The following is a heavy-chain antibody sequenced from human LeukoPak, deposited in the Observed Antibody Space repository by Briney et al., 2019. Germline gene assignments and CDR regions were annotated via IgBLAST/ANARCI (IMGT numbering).Heavy chain of an antibody. CDR3: AKISGAEYYDFWSGYSYFDY. V-gene: IGHV3-30*02. D-gene: IGHD3-3*01. Sequence: QSGGSLRLSCAASGFTFSSYGMHWVRQAPGKGLEWVAFIRYDGSNKYYADSVKGRFTISRDNSKNTLYLQMNSLRAEDTAVYHCAKISGAEYYDFWSGYSYFDYWGQGTLVTVSS. J-gene: IGHJ4*02. CDR2: IRYDGSNK. CDR1: GFTFSSYG.